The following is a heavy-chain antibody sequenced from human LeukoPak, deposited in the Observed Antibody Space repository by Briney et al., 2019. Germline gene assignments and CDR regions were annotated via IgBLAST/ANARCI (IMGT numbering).Heavy chain of an antibody. CDR1: GFTFSDCD. CDR2: ISYRSSHM. Sequence: PGGCLRLSCTASGFTFSDCDMNWFRQAPGKGLEWVSSISYRSSHMYYADSVKGRFTISRDNAENSLYLQMNSLRAEDTAVYYCGRAFPPLRTAAAGDYWGQGTLVTVSS. J-gene: IGHJ4*02. D-gene: IGHD6-13*01. CDR3: GRAFPPLRTAAAGDY. V-gene: IGHV3-21*01.